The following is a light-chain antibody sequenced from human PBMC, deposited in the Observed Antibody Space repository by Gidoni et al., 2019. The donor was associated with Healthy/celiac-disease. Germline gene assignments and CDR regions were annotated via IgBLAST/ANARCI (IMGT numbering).Light chain of an antibody. CDR3: QQSYSTSPLS. Sequence: DIQMTQSPSSLSASVGDRVTITCRASQSISSYLNWYQQKPGKATKLLIYAASSLQSGVPSRFSGSGSGTDCTLTISSLQPEDFATYYCQQSYSTSPLSFGGGTKVEIK. CDR2: AAS. J-gene: IGKJ4*01. CDR1: QSISSY. V-gene: IGKV1-39*01.